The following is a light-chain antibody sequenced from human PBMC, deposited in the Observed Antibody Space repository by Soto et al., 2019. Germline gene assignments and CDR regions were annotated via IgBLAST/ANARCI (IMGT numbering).Light chain of an antibody. V-gene: IGKV1-33*01. CDR2: DAS. Sequence: DIQMTQSPSSLSASVGHRVTITCQASQDIKNYLNWYQQKPGKAPNLLIFDASNLKTGVPSRFIGVCSATHVTFTVSILQREGVATNYWHQYARLHPLDFGVVTKVEIK. J-gene: IGKJ4*01. CDR3: HQYARLHPLD. CDR1: QDIKNY.